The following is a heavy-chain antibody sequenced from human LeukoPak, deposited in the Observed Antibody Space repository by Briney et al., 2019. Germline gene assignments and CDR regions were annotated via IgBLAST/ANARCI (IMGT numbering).Heavy chain of an antibody. CDR1: GGSFSGYY. D-gene: IGHD6-19*01. CDR2: INHSGST. V-gene: IGHV4-34*01. J-gene: IGHJ4*02. Sequence: SETLSLTCAVYGGSFSGYYWSWIRQPPGKGLEWIGEINHSGSTNYNPSLKSRVTISVDTSKNQFSLKLSSVTAADTAVYYCARFARRWLVEERVGFDYWGQGTLVTVSS. CDR3: ARFARRWLVEERVGFDY.